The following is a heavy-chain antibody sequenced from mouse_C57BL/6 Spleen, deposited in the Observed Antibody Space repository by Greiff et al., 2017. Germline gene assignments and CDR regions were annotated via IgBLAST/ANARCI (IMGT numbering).Heavy chain of an antibody. CDR1: GYTFTDHT. Sequence: VQLQQSDAELVKPGASVKISCKVSGYTFTDHTIHWMKQRPEQSLEWIGYIYPRDGSTKYNEKFKGKATLTADKSSSTAYMQLNSLTSEDSAVYFCAREGVYYYGSSYFDVWGTGTTVTVSS. D-gene: IGHD1-1*01. CDR2: IYPRDGST. V-gene: IGHV1-78*01. CDR3: AREGVYYYGSSYFDV. J-gene: IGHJ1*03.